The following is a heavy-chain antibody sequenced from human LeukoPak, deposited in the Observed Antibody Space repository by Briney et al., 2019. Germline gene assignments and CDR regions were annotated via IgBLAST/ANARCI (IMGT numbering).Heavy chain of an antibody. J-gene: IGHJ6*03. CDR2: IKQDGSEK. V-gene: IGHV3-7*01. CDR1: GFTFSSHW. CDR3: ARKGCSSASCLYYYYMDA. D-gene: IGHD2-2*01. Sequence: GGSLRLSCAASGFTFSSHWMSWVRQAPGKGLEWVANIKQDGSEKYYVDSVKGRFTISRDNAKNSLYLQMNSLRAEDTAVYCCARKGCSSASCLYYYYMDAWGKGTTVTVSS.